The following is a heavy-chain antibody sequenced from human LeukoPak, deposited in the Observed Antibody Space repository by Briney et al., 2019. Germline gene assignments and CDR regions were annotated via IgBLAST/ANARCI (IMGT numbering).Heavy chain of an antibody. J-gene: IGHJ4*02. Sequence: SVKVSCKASGGTFSIYAISWVRQAPGQGLEWMGGIIPIFGTANYAQKFQGRVTITTDESTSTAYMELSSLRSEDTAVYYCARSQLHYYDSSGYSYYFDYWGQGTLVTVSS. D-gene: IGHD3-22*01. CDR2: IIPIFGTA. V-gene: IGHV1-69*05. CDR3: ARSQLHYYDSSGYSYYFDY. CDR1: GGTFSIYA.